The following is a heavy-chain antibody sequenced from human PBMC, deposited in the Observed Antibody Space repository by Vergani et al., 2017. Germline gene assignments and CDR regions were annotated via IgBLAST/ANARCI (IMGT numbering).Heavy chain of an antibody. CDR1: GFTFGDYA. J-gene: IGHJ6*02. Sequence: EVQLVESGGGLVQPGRSLRLSCTASGFTFGDYAMSWFRQAPGKGLEWVGFIRSKAYGGTTEYAASVKGRFTISRDDSKSISYLQMNSLKTEDTAVYYYTRDAVTILEHIMVVTAPPIYYYCCYGMDVWGQGTTVTVSS. CDR3: TRDAVTILEHIMVVTAPPIYYYCCYGMDV. CDR2: IRSKAYGGTT. D-gene: IGHD2-21*02. V-gene: IGHV3-49*03.